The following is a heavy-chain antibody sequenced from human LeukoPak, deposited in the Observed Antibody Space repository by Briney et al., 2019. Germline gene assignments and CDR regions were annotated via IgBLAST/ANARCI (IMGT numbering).Heavy chain of an antibody. CDR1: GGSIYSGSYY. J-gene: IGHJ4*02. Sequence: PSQTLSLTCTVSGGSIYSGSYYWSWIRQPAGKGLEWIGRIYTSGSTNYNPSLKSRVTISADTSKNQFSLKLSSVTAADTAVYYCARDRRDGYNLYYFDLWGQGTLVTVSS. D-gene: IGHD5-24*01. CDR3: ARDRRDGYNLYYFDL. CDR2: IYTSGST. V-gene: IGHV4-61*02.